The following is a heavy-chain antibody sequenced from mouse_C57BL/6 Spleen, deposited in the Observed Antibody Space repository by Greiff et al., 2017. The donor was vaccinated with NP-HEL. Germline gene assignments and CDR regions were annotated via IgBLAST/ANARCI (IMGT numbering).Heavy chain of an antibody. V-gene: IGHV5-9-1*02. D-gene: IGHD2-2*01. J-gene: IGHJ4*01. CDR3: TSEGLAYDMDY. CDR2: ISSSGDYI. Sequence: EVQVLESGAGLVKPGASLKLSCAASGFTFSSYAMSWVRQTPEKRLEWVAYISSSGDYIYYADTVKGRFTISRDNARNTLYMQMSSLKSEDTAMYYCTSEGLAYDMDYWGQGTSLTVSS. CDR1: GFTFSSYA.